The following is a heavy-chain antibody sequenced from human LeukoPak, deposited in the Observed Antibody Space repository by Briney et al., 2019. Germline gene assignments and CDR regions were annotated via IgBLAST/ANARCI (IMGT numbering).Heavy chain of an antibody. D-gene: IGHD3-16*01. CDR1: GFIFRTYG. Sequence: PGGSLRLSCAASGFIFRTYGMHWVRQAPGKGLEWVTFIRYDGSDKYYADSVKGRLTISRDNSKNTLFLQMNSLRVEDTAVYYCAKRADYYDSSRALYDAFDLWGQGTMVTVSS. CDR2: IRYDGSDK. CDR3: AKRADYYDSSRALYDAFDL. J-gene: IGHJ3*01. V-gene: IGHV3-30*02.